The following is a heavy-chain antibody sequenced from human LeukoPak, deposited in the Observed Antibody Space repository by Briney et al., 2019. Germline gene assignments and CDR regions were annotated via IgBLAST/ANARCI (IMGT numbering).Heavy chain of an antibody. J-gene: IGHJ4*02. CDR3: ARDTMITFGGVIVESWD. D-gene: IGHD3-16*02. CDR1: GYTFTGYY. CDR2: INPNSGGT. V-gene: IGHV1-2*02. Sequence: GASVKVSCKASGYTFTGYYMHWVRQAPGQGLEWMGWINPNSGGTNYAQKFQGRVTMTRDTSISTAYMELSRLRSDDTAVYYCARDTMITFGGVIVESWDWGQGTLVTVSS.